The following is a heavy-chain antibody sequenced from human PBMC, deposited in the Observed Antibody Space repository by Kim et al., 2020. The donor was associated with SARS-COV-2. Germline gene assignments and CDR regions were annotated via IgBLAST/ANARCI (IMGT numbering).Heavy chain of an antibody. Sequence: GGSLRLSCAASGFTFSSYGMHWVRQAPGKGLEWVAVIWYDGSNKYYADSVKGRFTISRDNSKNTLYLQMNSLRAEDTAVYYCAKGTAAVQQSTPHYYYYYGMDVWGQGTTVTVSS. CDR2: IWYDGSNK. J-gene: IGHJ6*02. CDR3: AKGTAAVQQSTPHYYYYYGMDV. V-gene: IGHV3-33*06. D-gene: IGHD6-13*01. CDR1: GFTFSSYG.